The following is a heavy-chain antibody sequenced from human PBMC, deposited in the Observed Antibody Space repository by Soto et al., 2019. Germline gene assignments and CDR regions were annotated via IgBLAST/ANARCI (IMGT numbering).Heavy chain of an antibody. CDR2: ISGSGGST. J-gene: IGHJ6*02. V-gene: IGHV3-23*01. CDR1: GFTFSSYA. Sequence: GGSLRLSCAASGFTFSSYAMSWVRQAPGKGLEWVSAISGSGGSTYYADSVKGRFTISRDNSKNTLYLQMNSLRAEDTAVYYCAKKRGRSSKDLGYYYYGMDVWGQGTTVTVSS. CDR3: AKKRGRSSKDLGYYYYGMDV. D-gene: IGHD2-2*01.